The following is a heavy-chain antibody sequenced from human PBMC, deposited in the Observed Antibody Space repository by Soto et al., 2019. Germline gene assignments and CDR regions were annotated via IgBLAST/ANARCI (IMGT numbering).Heavy chain of an antibody. D-gene: IGHD6-6*01. V-gene: IGHV4-31*03. CDR3: ARGGIAARGRKFDY. CDR2: MCNSGST. J-gene: IGHJ4*02. CDR1: GGSISSGGFY. Sequence: QVQLQESGPGLVKPSQTLSLTCTVSGGSISSGGFYWSWIRQHPEKGLEWIGYMCNSGSTYYNTSLKSRVTISANTSENQFSLRLTSLTAADTAVYYFARGGIAARGRKFDYWGQGTLVTVSS.